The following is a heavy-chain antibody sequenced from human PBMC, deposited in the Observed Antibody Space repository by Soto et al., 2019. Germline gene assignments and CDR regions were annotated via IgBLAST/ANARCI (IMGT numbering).Heavy chain of an antibody. D-gene: IGHD5-18*01. CDR2: TYYRSKWYN. CDR3: ARDSWIQLWFQTVPFDY. Sequence: SQTLSLTCAISGDSVSSNSASWNWIRQSPSRGLECLGRTYYRSKWYNDYAVSVKSRIPINPDTSKNQFSLQLNTVTPEDTAVYYCARDSWIQLWFQTVPFDYWGQGTLVTVSS. CDR1: GDSVSSNSAS. J-gene: IGHJ4*02. V-gene: IGHV6-1*01.